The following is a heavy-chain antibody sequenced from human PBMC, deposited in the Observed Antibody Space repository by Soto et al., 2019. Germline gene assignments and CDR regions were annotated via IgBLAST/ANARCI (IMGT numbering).Heavy chain of an antibody. V-gene: IGHV3-23*01. CDR1: GFTFSSYA. CDR3: AKGRWRINQGAFDI. J-gene: IGHJ3*02. D-gene: IGHD2-2*01. CDR2: ISGSGGST. Sequence: GGSLRLSCAASGFTFSSYAMSWVRQAPGKGLEWVSAISGSGGSTYYADSVKGRFTIPRDNSKKKLYLQMNSLRAEDTAVYYCAKGRWRINQGAFDIWGQGTMVTVSS.